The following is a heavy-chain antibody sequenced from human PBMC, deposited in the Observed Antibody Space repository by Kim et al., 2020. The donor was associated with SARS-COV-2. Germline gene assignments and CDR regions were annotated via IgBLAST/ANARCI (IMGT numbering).Heavy chain of an antibody. CDR1: GFPFSNYV. CDR2: IIGTGERA. V-gene: IGHV3-23*01. Sequence: GGSLRLSCVASGFPFSNYVFRWVRQAPGKGLEWVSGIIGTGERAQYADSVKGRFTVSRDNSRNTLYLQMNSLRVEDTAAYYCARKNASLIGGLITGGMD. CDR3: ARKNASLIGGLITGGMD. D-gene: IGHD3-16*01. J-gene: IGHJ6*01.